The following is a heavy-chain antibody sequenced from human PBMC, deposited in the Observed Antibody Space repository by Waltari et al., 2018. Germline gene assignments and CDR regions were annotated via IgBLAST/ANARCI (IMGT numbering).Heavy chain of an antibody. CDR1: GLTGVTHF. CDR3: ARAGLGSPSQWLQLLDS. D-gene: IGHD5-18*01. Sequence: ELQLVESGGGLIQPVGSLRLSWASAGLTGVTHFIGGVRQAPGKGLEWVSVLYAGGTTYYEDSVKGRFTISRDNSKNTLYLQMNNLRVEDTAVYFCARAGLGSPSQWLQLLDSWGQGTLVTVSS. CDR2: LYAGGTT. V-gene: IGHV3-53*01. J-gene: IGHJ4*02.